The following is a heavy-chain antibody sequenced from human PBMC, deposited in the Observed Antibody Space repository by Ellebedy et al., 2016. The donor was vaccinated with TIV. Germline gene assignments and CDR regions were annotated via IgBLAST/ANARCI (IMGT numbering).Heavy chain of an antibody. CDR3: ARDTMTVWGEGWYYRMDV. Sequence: SETLSLXXAVSGGSISGYYWSWIRQPPGKGLEWIGSIYYSGTANYNPSLKSRVTFSVDTSRNQFSLKLSSVTAADTAVYYCARDTMTVWGEGWYYRMDVWGQGTTVTVSS. J-gene: IGHJ6*02. D-gene: IGHD3-22*01. CDR2: IYYSGTA. CDR1: GGSISGYY. V-gene: IGHV4-59*01.